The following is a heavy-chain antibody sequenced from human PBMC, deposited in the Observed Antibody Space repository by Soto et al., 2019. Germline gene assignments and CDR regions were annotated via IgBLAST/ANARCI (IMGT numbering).Heavy chain of an antibody. V-gene: IGHV1-46*01. J-gene: IGHJ3*01. CDR1: GYTFTSYY. Sequence: ASVKVSCKASGYTFTSYYMHWVRQAPGQGLEWMGIINPSGGSTSYAQKFQGRVTMTRDTSTSTVYMELSSLRSEDTAVYYCARVYYYCYDSSVPNSLAFDVAGQGTMVTVSS. CDR3: ARVYYYCYDSSVPNSLAFDV. D-gene: IGHD3-22*01. CDR2: INPSGGST.